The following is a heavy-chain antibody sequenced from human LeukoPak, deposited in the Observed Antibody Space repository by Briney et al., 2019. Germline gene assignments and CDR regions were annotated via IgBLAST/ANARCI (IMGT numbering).Heavy chain of an antibody. D-gene: IGHD3-9*01. V-gene: IGHV4-30-4*01. CDR2: IYYSGST. CDR3: ARTHLRYFDPRGMDV. Sequence: SETLSLTCSVSGGSISSGDYYWSWIRQPPGKGLEWIGYIYYSGSTYYNPSLKSRVTISVGTSKNQFSLKLSSVTAADTAVYYCARTHLRYFDPRGMDVWGQGTTVTVSS. J-gene: IGHJ6*02. CDR1: GGSISSGDYY.